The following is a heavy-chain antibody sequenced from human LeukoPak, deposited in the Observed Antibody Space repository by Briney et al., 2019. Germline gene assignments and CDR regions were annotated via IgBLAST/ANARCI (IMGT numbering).Heavy chain of an antibody. CDR2: ISYDGSNK. Sequence: PGGSLRLSCAASGFTFSSYGMHWVRQAPGKGLEWVAVISYDGSNKYYADSVKGRFTISRDNSKNTLYLQMNSLRAEDTAVYYCAKALYVLRFLEWLPPRDYYYGMDVWGQGTTVTVSS. D-gene: IGHD3-3*01. V-gene: IGHV3-30*18. CDR3: AKALYVLRFLEWLPPRDYYYGMDV. J-gene: IGHJ6*02. CDR1: GFTFSSYG.